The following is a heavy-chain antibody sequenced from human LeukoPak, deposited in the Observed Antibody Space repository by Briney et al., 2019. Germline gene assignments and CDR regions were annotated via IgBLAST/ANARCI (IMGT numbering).Heavy chain of an antibody. J-gene: IGHJ5*02. CDR3: ARDSTGGTGFDP. CDR1: GYTFTSYY. D-gene: IGHD3-10*01. Sequence: ASVKVSCKASGYTFTSYYMHWVRQAPGQGLEWMGVINPSGGSTSYAQKFQGRVTMTRDTSTSTVYMELSSLRSEDTAVYYCARDSTGGTGFDPWGQGTLVTVSS. CDR2: INPSGGST. V-gene: IGHV1-46*01.